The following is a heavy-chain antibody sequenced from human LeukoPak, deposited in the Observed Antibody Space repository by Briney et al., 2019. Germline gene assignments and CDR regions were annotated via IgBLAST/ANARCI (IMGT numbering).Heavy chain of an antibody. CDR1: GGSISSYY. J-gene: IGHJ6*03. D-gene: IGHD5-18*01. Sequence: SETLSLTCTVSGGSISSYYWSWIRQPPGKGLEWIGYIYYSGSTNYNPSLKSRVTISVDTSKNQFSLKLSSVTAADTAVYYCASWSELYSYGRPYYYYYMDVWGKGTTVTVSS. CDR3: ASWSELYSYGRPYYYYYMDV. CDR2: IYYSGST. V-gene: IGHV4-59*08.